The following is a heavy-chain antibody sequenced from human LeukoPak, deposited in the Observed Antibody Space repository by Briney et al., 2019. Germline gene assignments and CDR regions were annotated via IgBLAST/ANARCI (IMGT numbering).Heavy chain of an antibody. Sequence: PGGSLRLSCAASGFTFSSYAMHWVRQAPGKGLEYVSAISSNGGSAYYANSVKGRFTISRDNSKNTLYLQMNSLRAEDTAVYYCAKGPAKDIVVVVAAEYFQHWGQGTLVTVSS. CDR2: ISSNGGSA. D-gene: IGHD2-15*01. CDR1: GFTFSSYA. J-gene: IGHJ1*01. CDR3: AKGPAKDIVVVVAAEYFQH. V-gene: IGHV3-64*01.